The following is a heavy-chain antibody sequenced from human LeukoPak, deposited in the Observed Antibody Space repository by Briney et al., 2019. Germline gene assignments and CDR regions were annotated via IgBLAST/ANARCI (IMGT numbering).Heavy chain of an antibody. D-gene: IGHD6-6*01. Sequence: GESLKISRKGSGYSYTTYWIGWVRQMPGKGLEWMGIINPSDSDTRYSPSLQGQVTISADKSISTAYLQWTSLKASDTAMYYCAKLRWPEGDRSSFDFWGQGTLVTVSS. CDR1: GYSYTTYW. J-gene: IGHJ4*02. CDR3: AKLRWPEGDRSSFDF. V-gene: IGHV5-51*01. CDR2: INPSDSDT.